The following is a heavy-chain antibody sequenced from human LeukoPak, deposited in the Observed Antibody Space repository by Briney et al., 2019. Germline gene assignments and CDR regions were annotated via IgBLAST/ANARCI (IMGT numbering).Heavy chain of an antibody. CDR1: GGSISSSSYY. Sequence: PSETLSLTCTVSGGSISSSSYYWGWLRQPPGKGLEWIGSIYYSGSTYYNPSLKSRVTISVDTSKNQFSLKLSSVTAADTAVYYCARHQGSGRKGTPYGMDVWGQGTTVTVSS. CDR2: IYYSGST. J-gene: IGHJ6*02. V-gene: IGHV4-39*01. D-gene: IGHD3-10*01. CDR3: ARHQGSGRKGTPYGMDV.